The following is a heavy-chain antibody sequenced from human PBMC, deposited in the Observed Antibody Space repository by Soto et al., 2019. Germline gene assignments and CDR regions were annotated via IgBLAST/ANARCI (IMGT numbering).Heavy chain of an antibody. J-gene: IGHJ4*02. CDR3: VVHNYGSGSYYKWDY. CDR1: GGSFSGYY. V-gene: IGHV4-34*01. D-gene: IGHD3-10*01. CDR2: INHSGST. Sequence: SETLSLTCAVYGGSFSGYYWSWIRQPPGKGLEWIGEINHSGSTNYNPSLKSRVTISVDTSKNQFSLKLSSVTAADTAVYYCVVHNYGSGSYYKWDYWGQGTLVTVSS.